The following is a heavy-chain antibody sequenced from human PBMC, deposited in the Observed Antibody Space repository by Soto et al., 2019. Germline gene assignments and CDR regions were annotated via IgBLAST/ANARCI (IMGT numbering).Heavy chain of an antibody. CDR3: ARVYRYCSGTSLCGGLDV. CDR2: ISSSSSII. CDR1: GFTFSSYS. J-gene: IGHJ6*02. D-gene: IGHD2-2*01. Sequence: PGGSLRLSCAASGFTFSSYSVNWVRQAPGKGLEWVSYISSSSSIISYADSVRGRFTISRDNAKNSLYLQMNSLRDEDTAVYYCARVYRYCSGTSLCGGLDVWGQGTTVTVSS. V-gene: IGHV3-48*02.